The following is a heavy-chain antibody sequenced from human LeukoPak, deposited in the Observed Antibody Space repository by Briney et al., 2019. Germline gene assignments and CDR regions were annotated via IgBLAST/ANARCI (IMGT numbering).Heavy chain of an antibody. V-gene: IGHV1-2*02. CDR1: GYTFTGYY. CDR2: INPHSGGT. Sequence: AASVKVSCKASGYTFTGYYMHWVRQAPGQGLEWMGWINPHSGGTNYAQRFHGRVTMTRDTSISTDYMELSRLRSDDTAVYYCARGAFGWNGYYYYMDVWGKGTTVTVSS. J-gene: IGHJ6*03. CDR3: ARGAFGWNGYYYYMDV. D-gene: IGHD1-1*01.